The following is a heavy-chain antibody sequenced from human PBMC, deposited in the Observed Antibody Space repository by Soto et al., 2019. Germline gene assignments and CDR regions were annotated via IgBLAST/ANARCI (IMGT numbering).Heavy chain of an antibody. CDR3: ARIRATGTADFDY. CDR2: IYYTGST. J-gene: IGHJ4*02. CDR1: GVSVSGGGCY. V-gene: IGHV4-61*08. D-gene: IGHD1-1*01. Sequence: LDTLSISCTFSGVSVSGGGCYWSWIRQPPGKGLEWIGYIYYTGSTNYNPSLKSRVTISVDTSKNQFSLKLSSVTAADTAIYYCARIRATGTADFDYWGQGTLVPVSS.